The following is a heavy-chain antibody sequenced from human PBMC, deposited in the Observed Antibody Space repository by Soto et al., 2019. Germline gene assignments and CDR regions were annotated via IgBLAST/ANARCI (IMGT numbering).Heavy chain of an antibody. Sequence: QVQLVESGGGVVQPGRSLRLSCAASGFTFSTYAMHWVRQAPGKGLEWLAIISFIGDNESYADYVRGRFTISRDNSKNTLYLQTNNMRNEDTAVYYCSKDGGPVYCNSPGCSAKHFDYWGQGTLVTVSS. V-gene: IGHV3-30*18. CDR2: ISFIGDNE. D-gene: IGHD2-2*01. CDR3: SKDGGPVYCNSPGCSAKHFDY. J-gene: IGHJ4*02. CDR1: GFTFSTYA.